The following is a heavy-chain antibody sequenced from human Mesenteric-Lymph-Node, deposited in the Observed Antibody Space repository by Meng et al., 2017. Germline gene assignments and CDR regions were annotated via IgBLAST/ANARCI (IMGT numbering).Heavy chain of an antibody. V-gene: IGHV3-74*01. CDR2: INTVGSTT. D-gene: IGHD2-21*02. Sequence: EVQLVESGGGLVQPGGSLRLSCAVSGFSFSTYWMHWVRQAPGKGLVWVSHINTVGSTTTYADSVKGRFTISRDNAKNLLYLQMNSLRAEDTAVYYCAREVVTAIWYFDLWGRGTLVTVSS. J-gene: IGHJ2*01. CDR1: GFSFSTYW. CDR3: AREVVTAIWYFDL.